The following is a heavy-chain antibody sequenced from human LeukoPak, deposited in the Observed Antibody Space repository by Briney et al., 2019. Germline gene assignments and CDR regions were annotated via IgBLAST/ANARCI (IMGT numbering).Heavy chain of an antibody. V-gene: IGHV3-30*02. Sequence: GGSLRLSCAASGFTFSSYGMHWVRQAPGKGLEWVAVIWYDGSNKYYADSVKGRFTISRDNSKNTLYLQMNSLRTGDTAVYYCAKGRVGANGYYYYGMDVWGQGTTVTVSS. CDR1: GFTFSSYG. CDR2: IWYDGSNK. D-gene: IGHD1-26*01. J-gene: IGHJ6*02. CDR3: AKGRVGANGYYYYGMDV.